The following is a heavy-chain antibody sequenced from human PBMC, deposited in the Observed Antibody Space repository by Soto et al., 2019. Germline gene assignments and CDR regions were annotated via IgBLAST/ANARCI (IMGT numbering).Heavy chain of an antibody. CDR2: IKQDGSEK. D-gene: IGHD3-9*01. J-gene: IGHJ3*02. Sequence: EVQLVESGGGLVQPGGSLRLSCAASGFTFSSYWMSWVRQAPGKGLEWVANIKQDGSEKYYVDSVKGRFTISRDNAKNSMYLKMNSLRAEDAAVYYCAREVGYDILTGYYSSAFDIWGQGTMVTVSS. V-gene: IGHV3-7*01. CDR3: AREVGYDILTGYYSSAFDI. CDR1: GFTFSSYW.